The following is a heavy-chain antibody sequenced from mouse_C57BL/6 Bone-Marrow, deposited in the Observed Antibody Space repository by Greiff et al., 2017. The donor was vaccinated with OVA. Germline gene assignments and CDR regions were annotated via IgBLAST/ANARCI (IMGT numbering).Heavy chain of an antibody. Sequence: EVKVVESGGGLVKPGGSLKLSCAASGFTFSDYGMHWVRQAPEKGLEWVAYISSGSSTIYYADTVKGRFTISRDNAKNTLFLQMTSLRSEDKAMYYCARWHGCPYYAMDYWGQGTSVTVYS. J-gene: IGHJ4*01. CDR2: ISSGSSTI. D-gene: IGHD2-2*01. CDR1: GFTFSDYG. CDR3: ARWHGCPYYAMDY. V-gene: IGHV5-17*01.